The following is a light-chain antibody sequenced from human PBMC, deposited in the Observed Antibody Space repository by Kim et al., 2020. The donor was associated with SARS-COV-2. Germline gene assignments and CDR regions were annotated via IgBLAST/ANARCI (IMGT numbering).Light chain of an antibody. CDR2: VAS. V-gene: IGKV3-15*01. Sequence: EIVMTQSPATLSVSPGERVTLSCRASQSISSKLAWYQQKPGQAPRLLIYVASSRATGIPARFSGSGSGTEFTLTISSLQSEDFAVYYCQQYSFWYTFGQGTKLEI. J-gene: IGKJ2*01. CDR1: QSISSK. CDR3: QQYSFWYT.